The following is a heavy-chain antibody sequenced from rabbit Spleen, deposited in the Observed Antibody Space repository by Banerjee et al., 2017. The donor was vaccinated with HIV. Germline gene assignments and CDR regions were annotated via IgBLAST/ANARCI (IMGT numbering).Heavy chain of an antibody. CDR2: IDTSDGDT. D-gene: IGHD8-1*01. J-gene: IGHJ6*01. V-gene: IGHV1S45*01. CDR1: GFSFSVSDW. CDR3: ARDTGTSFSTYGMDL. Sequence: QEQLVESGGGLVKPGASLTLTCKASGFSFSVSDWIYWVRQAPGKGLEWIACIDTSDGDTDYANWPKGRFTISKASSTTVTLQMTSLTAADTATYFCARDTGTSFSTYGMDLWGQGTLVTVS.